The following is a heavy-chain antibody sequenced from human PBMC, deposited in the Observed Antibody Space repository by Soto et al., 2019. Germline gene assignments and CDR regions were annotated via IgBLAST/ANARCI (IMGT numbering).Heavy chain of an antibody. CDR2: VNPNSGDT. Sequence: QVQLVQSGAEVKKPGASVKVSCKASGYTFIDYYIHWVRQAPGQGLEWMGWVNPNSGDTNYAQKFEGWVTMSSDTSITTADMEVSRLTSDDTAVYVCAGDSRGGYYYYGMDVWGQGTTVTVSS. CDR3: AGDSRGGYYYYGMDV. V-gene: IGHV1-2*04. J-gene: IGHJ6*02. CDR1: GYTFIDYY. D-gene: IGHD3-3*01.